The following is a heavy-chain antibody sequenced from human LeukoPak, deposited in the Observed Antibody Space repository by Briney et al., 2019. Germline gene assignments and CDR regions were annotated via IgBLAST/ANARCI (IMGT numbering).Heavy chain of an antibody. CDR2: IYHSGST. V-gene: IGHV4-38-2*02. CDR1: GYSISSGYY. J-gene: IGHJ6*03. D-gene: IGHD6-19*01. CDR3: ARVNSSGWYEYYYYYYYMDV. Sequence: SETLSLTCTVSGYSISSGYYWGWIRQPPGKGLEWIGSIYHSGSTYYNPSLKSRVTISVDTSKNQFSLKLSPVTAADTAVCYCARVNSSGWYEYYYYYYYMDVWGKGTTVTISS.